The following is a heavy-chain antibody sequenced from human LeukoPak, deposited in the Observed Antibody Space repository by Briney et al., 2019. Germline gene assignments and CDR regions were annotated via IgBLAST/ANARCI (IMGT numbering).Heavy chain of an antibody. J-gene: IGHJ5*02. Sequence: GSLRLSCAASGFTFSNAWMSWVRQAPGQGLEWVAVIWYDGSNKYYADSVKGRFTISRDNSKNTLYLQMNSLRAEDTAAYYCARGTPCSGGSCYSGPDWFDPWGQGTLVTVSS. CDR1: GFTFSNAW. CDR3: ARGTPCSGGSCYSGPDWFDP. CDR2: IWYDGSNK. V-gene: IGHV3-33*08. D-gene: IGHD2-15*01.